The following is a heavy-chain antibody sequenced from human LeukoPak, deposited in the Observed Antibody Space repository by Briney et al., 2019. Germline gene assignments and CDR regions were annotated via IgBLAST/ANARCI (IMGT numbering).Heavy chain of an antibody. CDR2: ISSSSSYI. V-gene: IGHV3-21*01. Sequence: GGSLRLSCAASGFTFSSYSMNWVRQAPGKGLEWVSSISSSSSYIYYADSVKGRFTISRDNAKNSLYLQMNSLRAEDTAVYYCARDRDSGYDYHDYWGQGTLVTVSS. D-gene: IGHD5-12*01. J-gene: IGHJ4*02. CDR3: ARDRDSGYDYHDY. CDR1: GFTFSSYS.